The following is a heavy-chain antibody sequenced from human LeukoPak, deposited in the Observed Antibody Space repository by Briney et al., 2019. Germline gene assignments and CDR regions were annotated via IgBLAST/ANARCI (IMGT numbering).Heavy chain of an antibody. V-gene: IGHV4-39*01. J-gene: IGHJ4*02. CDR2: IYYSGST. CDR3: AQATPYFDY. Sequence: NPSETLSLTCTVSGGSISSSSYYWGWIRQPPGKGLEWIGSIYYSGSTYYNPSLKSRFTISVDTSKNQFSLKLSSVTAADTAVYYCAQATPYFDYWGQGTLVTVSS. CDR1: GGSISSSSYY. D-gene: IGHD1-26*01.